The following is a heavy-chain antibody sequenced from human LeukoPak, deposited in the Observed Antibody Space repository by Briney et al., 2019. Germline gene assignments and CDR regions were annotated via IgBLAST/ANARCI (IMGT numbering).Heavy chain of an antibody. CDR3: ARAACTSCYTFDY. CDR2: MNPNSGNT. V-gene: IGHV1-8*01. D-gene: IGHD2-2*01. CDR1: GYTFTSYD. J-gene: IGHJ4*02. Sequence: SVKVSCKASGYTFTSYDINWVRQATGQGLEWMGWMNPNSGNTGYAQKFQGRVTMTRNTSISTAYMELSSLRSEDTAVYYCARAACTSCYTFDYWGQGTLVTVSS.